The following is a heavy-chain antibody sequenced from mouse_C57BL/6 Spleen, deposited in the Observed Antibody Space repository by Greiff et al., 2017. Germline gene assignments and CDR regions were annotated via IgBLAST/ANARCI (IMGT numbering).Heavy chain of an antibody. V-gene: IGHV1-64*01. Sequence: QVQLQQPGAELVKPGASVKLSCKASGYTFTSYWMHWVKQRPGQGLEWIGMIHPNSGSTNYNEKFKSKATLTVDKSSSTAYMQLSSLTSEDSAVYYCARPHGTRYFDVWGTGTTVTVSS. D-gene: IGHD2-14*01. J-gene: IGHJ1*03. CDR3: ARPHGTRYFDV. CDR1: GYTFTSYW. CDR2: IHPNSGST.